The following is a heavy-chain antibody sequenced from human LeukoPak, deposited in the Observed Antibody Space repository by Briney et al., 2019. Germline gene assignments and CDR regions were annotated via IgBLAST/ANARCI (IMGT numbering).Heavy chain of an antibody. V-gene: IGHV3-48*03. Sequence: GGSLRLSCAASGFTFSSYDMTWVRQAPGKGLEWVSYIGSSGGIIYYADSVKGRFTISRDNAKNSLYLQMNSLRAEDTAMYSCAKDSGHCSGGSCYSFDNWGQGTLVTVSS. J-gene: IGHJ4*02. CDR3: AKDSGHCSGGSCYSFDN. CDR1: GFTFSSYD. CDR2: IGSSGGII. D-gene: IGHD2-15*01.